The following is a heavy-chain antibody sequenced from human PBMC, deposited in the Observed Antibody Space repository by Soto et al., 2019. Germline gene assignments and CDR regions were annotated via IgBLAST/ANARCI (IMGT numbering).Heavy chain of an antibody. D-gene: IGHD2-15*01. CDR3: ARDPPDFNGGFAY. V-gene: IGHV6-1*01. J-gene: IGHJ4*02. CDR2: AYYRSRWLY. CDR1: GDSVSNNGAT. Sequence: SQTLSLTCAICGDSVSNNGATWKWIRQSPSRGLELLGRAYYRSRWLYDYATSVRGRITINTDTSRNQFSLQLNSVTPEDTAVYYCARDPPDFNGGFAYWGQGTPVTVSS.